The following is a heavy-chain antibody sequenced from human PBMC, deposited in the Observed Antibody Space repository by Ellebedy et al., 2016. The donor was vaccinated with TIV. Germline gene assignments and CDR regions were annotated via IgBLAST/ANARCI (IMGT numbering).Heavy chain of an antibody. D-gene: IGHD3-16*01. V-gene: IGHV3-23*01. CDR2: IGAGAART. CDR3: AKDQIGGDGRWVFDI. J-gene: IGHJ3*02. CDR1: GFTFSTYA. Sequence: PGGSLRLSCAASGFTFSTYAMNWVRQAPGKGLEWVSSIGAGAARTYYADSVKGRFTISRDNSRDTLHLQMSSLTVEDTAVYYCAKDQIGGDGRWVFDIWGQGTMVTVSS.